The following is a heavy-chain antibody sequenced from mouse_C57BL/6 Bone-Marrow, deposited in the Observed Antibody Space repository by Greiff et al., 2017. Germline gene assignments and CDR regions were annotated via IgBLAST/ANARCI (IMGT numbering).Heavy chain of an antibody. J-gene: IGHJ1*03. CDR2: IYPGSGST. D-gene: IGHD2-5*01. Sequence: QVQLKQSGAELVKPWASVKMSCKASGYTFTSYWITWVKQRPGQGLEWIGDIYPGSGSTNYNEKFKSKATLTVDTSSSTAYMQLSILTSEDSAVYYCARPYYSNDWYFDVWGTGTTVTFSS. CDR3: ARPYYSNDWYFDV. V-gene: IGHV1-55*01. CDR1: GYTFTSYW.